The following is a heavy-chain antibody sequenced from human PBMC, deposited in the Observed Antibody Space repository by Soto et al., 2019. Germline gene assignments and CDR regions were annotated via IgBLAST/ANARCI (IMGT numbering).Heavy chain of an antibody. CDR2: IIPIFGTA. V-gene: IGHV1-69*13. Sequence: SVKVSCKASGGTFSSYAISWVRQAPGQGLEWMGGIIPIFGTANYAQKFQGRVTITADESTSTAYMELSSLRSEDTAVYYCARELRSNMVRGVIIRFGYFDYWGQGTLVTVYS. D-gene: IGHD3-10*01. CDR3: ARELRSNMVRGVIIRFGYFDY. J-gene: IGHJ4*02. CDR1: GGTFSSYA.